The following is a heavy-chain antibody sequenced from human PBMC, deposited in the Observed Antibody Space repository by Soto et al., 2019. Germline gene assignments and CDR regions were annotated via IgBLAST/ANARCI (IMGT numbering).Heavy chain of an antibody. V-gene: IGHV1-3*01. Sequence: ASLKVSCKASGYTFTSYAMHWVRQAPGQRLEWMGLMNAGNGNTKYSQKFQGRVTINRDTSASTAYMELSSLSSEDTAVYYCPSHTILGVVIHYYYGMDVWDQGTTLTVSS. D-gene: IGHD3-3*01. CDR2: MNAGNGNT. J-gene: IGHJ6*02. CDR1: GYTFTSYA. CDR3: PSHTILGVVIHYYYGMDV.